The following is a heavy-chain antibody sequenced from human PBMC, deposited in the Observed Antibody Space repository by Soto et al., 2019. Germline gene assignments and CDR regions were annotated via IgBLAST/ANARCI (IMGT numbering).Heavy chain of an antibody. CDR2: IWYDGSNK. CDR3: ARDWNKDYYGSRSYYLPIPYGMDV. Sequence: GGSLRLSCAASGFTFSSYGMHWVRQAPGKGLEWVAVIWYDGSNKYYADSVKGRFTISRDNSKNTLYLQMNSLRAEDTAVYYCARDWNKDYYGSRSYYLPIPYGMDVWGQGTTVTVSS. J-gene: IGHJ6*02. CDR1: GFTFSSYG. V-gene: IGHV3-33*01. D-gene: IGHD3-10*01.